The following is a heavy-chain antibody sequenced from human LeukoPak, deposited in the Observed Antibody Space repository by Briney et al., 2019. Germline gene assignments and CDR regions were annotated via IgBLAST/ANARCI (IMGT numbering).Heavy chain of an antibody. CDR1: GYTFTDYH. D-gene: IGHD5-18*01. CDR2: INPNNGDS. Sequence: GASVKVSCKASGYTFTDYHISWVRQATGQGLEWMGWINPNNGDSGFAQKFQGRVTITRYTAMTTAYMELSSLTSEDTAIYFCARTTSFTASGYGYWGQGTLVTVSS. J-gene: IGHJ4*02. V-gene: IGHV1-8*03. CDR3: ARTTSFTASGYGY.